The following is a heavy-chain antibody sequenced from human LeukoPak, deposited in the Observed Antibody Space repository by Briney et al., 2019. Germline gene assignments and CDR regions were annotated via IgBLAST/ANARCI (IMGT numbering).Heavy chain of an antibody. V-gene: IGHV3-74*01. CDR2: IDSDGSST. CDR1: GFTFSRYW. CDR3: VRDGDGLVEFDY. D-gene: IGHD2-21*01. J-gene: IGHJ4*02. Sequence: QTGGSLRLSCVASGFTFSRYWMHWVRQVPGKGLVWVSRIDSDGSSTEYADSVQGRFTISRDNDRNTLYLRMNRLRAEDTALYYCVRDGDGLVEFDYWGQGILVTVSS.